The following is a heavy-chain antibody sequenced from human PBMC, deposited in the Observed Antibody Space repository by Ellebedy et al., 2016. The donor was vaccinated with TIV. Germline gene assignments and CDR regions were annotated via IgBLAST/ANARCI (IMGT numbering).Heavy chain of an antibody. CDR2: IWYDGSNK. CDR1: GFTFSSYG. V-gene: IGHV3-33*01. Sequence: PGGSLRLSCVASGFTFSSYGMHWVRQAPGKGLEWVAVIWYDGSNKYYAESGKGRFTISRDNSKNTLDLQMNSLRAEDTAVYYCARASTPTYGCFDYWGQGTLVTVSS. D-gene: IGHD3-10*01. J-gene: IGHJ4*02. CDR3: ARASTPTYGCFDY.